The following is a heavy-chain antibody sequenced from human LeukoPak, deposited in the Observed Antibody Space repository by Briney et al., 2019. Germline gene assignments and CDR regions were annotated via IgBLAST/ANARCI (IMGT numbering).Heavy chain of an antibody. CDR1: GDSISSSTYY. CDR2: IYYSGST. J-gene: IGHJ4*02. V-gene: IGHV4-39*01. Sequence: SETLSLTCTVSGDSISSSTYYWGWIRQPPGKGLEWIGSIYYSGSTYYNPSLESRVTISVDTSKNQFSLKLSSVTAADTAVYYCASPDTTMVKDHWGQGTLVTVSS. CDR3: ASPDTTMVKDH. D-gene: IGHD5-18*01.